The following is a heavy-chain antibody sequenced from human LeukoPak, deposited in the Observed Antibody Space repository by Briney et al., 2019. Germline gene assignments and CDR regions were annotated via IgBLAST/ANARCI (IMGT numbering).Heavy chain of an antibody. J-gene: IGHJ4*02. D-gene: IGHD5-18*01. Sequence: GGSLRLSCAVSGLTFSSSWMDWVRLAPGKGLEWVASINPDGNKKYSADSVKGRFTISRGNAENSLYLQMNSLRVEDTAFYYCARDLAYSRLDYWGQGMLVTVSS. V-gene: IGHV3-7*01. CDR2: INPDGNKK. CDR3: ARDLAYSRLDY. CDR1: GLTFSSSW.